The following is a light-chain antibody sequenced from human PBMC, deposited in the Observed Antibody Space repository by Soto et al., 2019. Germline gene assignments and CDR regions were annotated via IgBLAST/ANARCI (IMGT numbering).Light chain of an antibody. J-gene: IGLJ3*02. CDR1: SASVSTTYY. V-gene: IGLV8-61*01. CDR2: STD. CDR3: VLYMGSGISV. Sequence: QAVVTQEPSLSVSPGGTVTLTCGLKSASVSTTYYPSWYQQTPGQAPRTLIYSTDTRSSGVPDRFSGSILGNKAALTITGAQAEDESDYYCVLYMGSGISVFGGGTKLTVL.